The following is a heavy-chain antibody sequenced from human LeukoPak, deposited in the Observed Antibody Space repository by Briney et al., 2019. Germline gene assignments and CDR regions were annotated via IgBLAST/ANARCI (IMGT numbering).Heavy chain of an antibody. CDR3: ASRATVTTDRFWFDP. CDR1: GFTFSSFA. V-gene: IGHV3-23*01. J-gene: IGHJ5*02. D-gene: IGHD4-11*01. CDR2: ISGSGGST. Sequence: GGSLRLSCAASGFTFSSFAMSWVRQAPGKGLEWVSTISGSGGSTYYADSVKGRFAISRDNSKNTLYLQMNSLRAEDTAVYYCASRATVTTDRFWFDPWGQGTPVTVSS.